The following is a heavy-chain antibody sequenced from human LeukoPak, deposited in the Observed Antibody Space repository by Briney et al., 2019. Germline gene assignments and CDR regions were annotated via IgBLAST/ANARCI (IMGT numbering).Heavy chain of an antibody. V-gene: IGHV4-39*01. CDR3: ARRGKCGGDCYTGAFDI. J-gene: IGHJ3*02. Sequence: SETLSLTCTVSGGSISSSSYYWGWLPPPQGQGREWFGSINYRGTTFYNPSLKSRVIITVKTSKKQFSLRLSSMTAADTAVYYCARRGKCGGDCYTGAFDIWGQGTMVTVSS. CDR1: GGSISSSSYY. D-gene: IGHD2-21*02. CDR2: INYRGTT.